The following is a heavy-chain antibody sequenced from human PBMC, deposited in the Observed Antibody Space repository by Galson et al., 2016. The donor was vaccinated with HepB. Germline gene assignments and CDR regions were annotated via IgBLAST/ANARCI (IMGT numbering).Heavy chain of an antibody. J-gene: IGHJ5*02. CDR3: ADGGGIAAAARGLNH. Sequence: SLRLSCAASGFTFSDHAMRWFRQAPGKGLEWVGFISSNAYGGTTEFAASVKDRFTISRDDSKSIAYLQMNSLEIEDTAVYYCADGGGIAAAARGLNHWGQGTLVTVSS. CDR2: ISSNAYGGTT. D-gene: IGHD6-13*01. CDR1: GFTFSDHA. V-gene: IGHV3-49*03.